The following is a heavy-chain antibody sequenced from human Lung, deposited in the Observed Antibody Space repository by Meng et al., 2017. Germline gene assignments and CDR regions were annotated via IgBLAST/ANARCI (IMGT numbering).Heavy chain of an antibody. Sequence: QVQLQHWGEGLLKPSETSSLSSGVSGGSFSDYYWSWIRQPPGKGLEWIGEINHSGSTTYNPSLESRATISVDTSQNNLSLKLSSVTAADSAVYYCARGPTTMAHDFDYWGQGTLVTVSS. CDR1: GGSFSDYY. V-gene: IGHV4-34*01. CDR3: ARGPTTMAHDFDY. J-gene: IGHJ4*02. CDR2: INHSGST. D-gene: IGHD4-11*01.